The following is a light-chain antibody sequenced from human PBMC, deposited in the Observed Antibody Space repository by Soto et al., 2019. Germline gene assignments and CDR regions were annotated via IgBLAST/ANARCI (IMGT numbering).Light chain of an antibody. Sequence: EIVLTQSPGTLSLSPGERATLSCRASQSISISYLAWYQQQPGQAPRLLIYSTSTRATGIPDRFSDSGSGTDFTLTISKLEPGDFAVYYCQQYGGSSWTFGQGTKVEIK. CDR3: QQYGGSSWT. CDR2: STS. J-gene: IGKJ1*01. CDR1: QSISISY. V-gene: IGKV3-20*01.